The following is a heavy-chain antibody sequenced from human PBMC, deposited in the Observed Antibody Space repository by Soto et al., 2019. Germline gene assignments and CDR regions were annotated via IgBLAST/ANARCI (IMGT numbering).Heavy chain of an antibody. CDR2: MNPNSGDT. D-gene: IGHD1-1*01. J-gene: IGHJ5*02. CDR1: GYTFTGYY. Sequence: GASVKVSCKASGYTFTGYYMHWVRQAPGQGLEWMGWMNPNSGDTGYAQKFQGRVTMTRNTSISTAYMELSSLRSEDTAVYYCARGETGKLKRGFDPWGQGTLVTVSS. V-gene: IGHV1-8*02. CDR3: ARGETGKLKRGFDP.